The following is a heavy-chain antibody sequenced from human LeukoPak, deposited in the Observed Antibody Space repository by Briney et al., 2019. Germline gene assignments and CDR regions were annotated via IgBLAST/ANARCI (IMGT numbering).Heavy chain of an antibody. CDR3: ARQTYYYDSSGYYPPLGFDY. CDR2: IYPGDSDT. J-gene: IGHJ4*02. CDR1: GYSFTSYW. V-gene: IGHV5-51*01. Sequence: HGESLKISCKGSGYSFTSYWIGWVRQMPGKGLEWMGIIYPGDSDTRYSPSFQGQVTISADKSISTAYLQWSSLKASDTAMYYCARQTYYYDSSGYYPPLGFDYWGQGTLVTVSS. D-gene: IGHD3-22*01.